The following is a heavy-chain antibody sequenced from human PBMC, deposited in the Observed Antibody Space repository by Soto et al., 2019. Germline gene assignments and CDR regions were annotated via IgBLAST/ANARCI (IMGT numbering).Heavy chain of an antibody. CDR1: GFTFSSYG. D-gene: IGHD6-6*01. Sequence: GGSLRLSCAASGFTFSSYGMHWVRQAPGKGLEWVAVISYDGSNKYYADSVKGRFTISRDNSKNTLYLQMNSLRAEDTAVYYCAKGTREYSSSSGGIDYWGQGTLVTVSS. J-gene: IGHJ4*02. V-gene: IGHV3-30*18. CDR2: ISYDGSNK. CDR3: AKGTREYSSSSGGIDY.